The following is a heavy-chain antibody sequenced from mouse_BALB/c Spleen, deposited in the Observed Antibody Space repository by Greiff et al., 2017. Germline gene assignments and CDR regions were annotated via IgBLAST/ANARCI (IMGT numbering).Heavy chain of an antibody. V-gene: IGHV3-2*02. CDR1: GYSITSDYA. J-gene: IGHJ2*01. D-gene: IGHD1-1*01. Sequence: EVQLQESGPGLVKPSQSLSLTCTVTGYSITSDYAWNWIRQFPGNKLEWMGYISYSGSTSYNPSLKSRISITRDTSKNQFFLQLNSVTTEDTATYYCARKDYYGSTDYWGQGTTLTVSS. CDR3: ARKDYYGSTDY. CDR2: ISYSGST.